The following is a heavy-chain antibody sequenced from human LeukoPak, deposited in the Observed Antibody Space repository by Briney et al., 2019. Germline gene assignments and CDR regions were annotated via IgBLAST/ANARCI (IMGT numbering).Heavy chain of an antibody. J-gene: IGHJ4*02. CDR1: GFTFDDYA. CDR2: ITWNGDSV. Sequence: GGSLRLSCAASGFTFDDYAMHWVRQPPGKGLEWVSSITWNGDSVVYVDSVQGRFTISRDNAKNSLYLQMNSLRTEDTASYYCACSVEFVRGYFDYWGQGTLVTVSS. CDR3: ACSVEFVRGYFDY. V-gene: IGHV3-9*01. D-gene: IGHD4-23*01.